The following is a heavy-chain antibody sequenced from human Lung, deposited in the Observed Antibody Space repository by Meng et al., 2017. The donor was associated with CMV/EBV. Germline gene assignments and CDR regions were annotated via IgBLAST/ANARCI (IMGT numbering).Heavy chain of an antibody. CDR1: GYTFTSYA. CDR3: ARDKIAVAGITGDY. D-gene: IGHD6-19*01. CDR2: INTNTGNP. V-gene: IGHV7-4-1*02. J-gene: IGHJ4*02. Sequence: QVTLWQPGAELKKPGASGKVSCKASGYTFTSYAMNWVRQAPGQGLEWMGWINTNTGNPTYAQGFTGRFVFSLDTSVSTAYLQISSLKAEDTAVYYCARDKIAVAGITGDYWGQGTLVTVSS.